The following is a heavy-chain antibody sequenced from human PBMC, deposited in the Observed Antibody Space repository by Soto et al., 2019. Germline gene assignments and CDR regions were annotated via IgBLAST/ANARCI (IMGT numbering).Heavy chain of an antibody. V-gene: IGHV1-18*01. CDR2: ISAYNGNT. D-gene: IGHD6-19*01. CDR3: ARVGAVAGGFDY. CDR1: GYTFSSYG. Sequence: QVQLVQSGAEVKKPGASVKVSCKASGYTFSSYGITWVRQAPGQGVEWMGWISAYNGNTRYAQKVQGRFTMTTDTATSTADMELRSLRSDDTAVYYCARVGAVAGGFDYWGQGTLVTVSS. J-gene: IGHJ4*02.